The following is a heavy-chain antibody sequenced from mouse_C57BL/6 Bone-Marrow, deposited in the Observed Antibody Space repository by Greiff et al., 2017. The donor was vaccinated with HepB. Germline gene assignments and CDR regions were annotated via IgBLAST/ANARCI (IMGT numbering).Heavy chain of an antibody. CDR2: IDPETGGT. CDR1: GYTFTDYE. D-gene: IGHD2-3*01. Sequence: VQLQQSGAELVRPGASVTLSCKASGYTFTDYEMHWVKQTPVHGLEWIGAIDPETGGTAYNQKFKGKAILTADKSSSTAYMELRSLTSEDSAVYYCTKGDGYPWFAYWGQGTLVTVSA. V-gene: IGHV1-15*01. CDR3: TKGDGYPWFAY. J-gene: IGHJ3*01.